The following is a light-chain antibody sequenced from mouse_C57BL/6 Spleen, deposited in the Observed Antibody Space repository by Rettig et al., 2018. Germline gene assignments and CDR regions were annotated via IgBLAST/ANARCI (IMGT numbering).Light chain of an antibody. J-gene: IGKJ2*01. CDR1: SSVSSSY. Sequence: QIVLTQSPAIMSASPGEKVTMTCSARSSVSSSYLYWYQQKPGSSPKLWIYSTSNLASGVPARFSGSGSGTSYSLTISNMEAEDAATFYCQQYSGYPYTFGGGTKLEIK. CDR3: QQYSGYPYT. CDR2: STS. V-gene: IGKV4-78*01.